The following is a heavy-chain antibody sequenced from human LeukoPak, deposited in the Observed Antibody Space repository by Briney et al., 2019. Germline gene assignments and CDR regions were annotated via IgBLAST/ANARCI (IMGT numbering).Heavy chain of an antibody. CDR2: ISSSSSTI. Sequence: TGGSLRLSCAASGFTFSSYSMNWVRQAPGKGLEWVSYISSSSSTIYYADSVKGRFTISRDNAKNSLYLQMNSLRAEDTAVYYCARDPGGNPPDYWGQGTLVTVSS. CDR3: ARDPGGNPPDY. D-gene: IGHD4-23*01. J-gene: IGHJ4*02. V-gene: IGHV3-48*01. CDR1: GFTFSSYS.